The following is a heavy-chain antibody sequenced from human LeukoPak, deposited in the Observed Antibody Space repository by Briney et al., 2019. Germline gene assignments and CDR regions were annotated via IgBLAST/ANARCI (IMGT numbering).Heavy chain of an antibody. CDR2: VSFQPNVQ. CDR3: VREGYYGPGSSPTFYFDS. CDR1: GFTFSTYV. Sequence: GKSLRLSWVGSGFTFSTYVIHWVRQAPGKGLEWVAVVSFQPNVQYYADSAKGRFSISRDNSRSAVHLEMNNLRPDDTAVYYCVREGYYGPGSSPTFYFDSWGRGTLVTVSS. J-gene: IGHJ4*02. D-gene: IGHD3-10*01. V-gene: IGHV3-30*04.